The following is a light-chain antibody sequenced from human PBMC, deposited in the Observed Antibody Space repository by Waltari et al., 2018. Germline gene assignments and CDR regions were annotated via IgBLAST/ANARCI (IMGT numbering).Light chain of an antibody. J-gene: IGKJ4*01. CDR3: QQYDNWPPT. Sequence: EVVMTQSPAMASVSPGERAALFCRASQSVKSNVAWYQQKPGQAPRLLLYGASTRATGVPVRFSGSGSGTEFTLTISSLQSEDFVVYYCQQYDNWPPTFGGGAKVEIK. V-gene: IGKV3-15*01. CDR1: QSVKSN. CDR2: GAS.